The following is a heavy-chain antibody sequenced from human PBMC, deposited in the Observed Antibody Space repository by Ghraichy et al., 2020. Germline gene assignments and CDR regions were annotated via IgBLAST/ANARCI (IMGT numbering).Heavy chain of an antibody. V-gene: IGHV4-34*01. CDR2: INYSGTS. CDR3: ARGREDDDWGGYAPPAAFDF. D-gene: IGHD3-3*01. Sequence: SETLSLTCAVSGGSFSGYYWAWIRQSPGKGLEWIGEINYSGTSNYNPSLKNRVSMSVDASKSHFSLNLKSLTAADTAVYYCARGREDDDWGGYAPPAAFDFWGPGNLVTVS. J-gene: IGHJ4*02. CDR1: GGSFSGYY.